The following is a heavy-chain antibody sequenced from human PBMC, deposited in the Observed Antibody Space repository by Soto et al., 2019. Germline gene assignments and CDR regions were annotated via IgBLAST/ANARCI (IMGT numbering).Heavy chain of an antibody. D-gene: IGHD3-3*01. J-gene: IGHJ5*02. CDR2: MNPNSGNT. CDR1: GYTFTSYD. CDR3: ARPRRSTYYDFWSGYSTRYNWFDP. V-gene: IGHV1-8*01. Sequence: ASVKVSCKASGYTFTSYDINWVRQATGQGLEWMGWMNPNSGNTGYAQKFQGRVTMTRNTSISTAYMELSSLRSEDTAVYYCARPRRSTYYDFWSGYSTRYNWFDPWGQGTLVTVSS.